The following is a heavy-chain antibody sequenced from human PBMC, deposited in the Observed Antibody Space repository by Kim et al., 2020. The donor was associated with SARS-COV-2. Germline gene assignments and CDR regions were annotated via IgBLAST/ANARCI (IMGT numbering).Heavy chain of an antibody. Sequence: GGSLRLSCAASGFTFSSYAMHWVRQAPGKGLEWVAVISYDGSNKYYADSVKGRFTISRDNSNTLYLQMNSLRAEDTAVYYCARVMRAFDIWGQGTMVTVS. CDR2: ISYDGSNK. D-gene: IGHD2-8*01. J-gene: IGHJ3*02. CDR3: ARVMRAFDI. V-gene: IGHV3-30-3*01. CDR1: GFTFSSYA.